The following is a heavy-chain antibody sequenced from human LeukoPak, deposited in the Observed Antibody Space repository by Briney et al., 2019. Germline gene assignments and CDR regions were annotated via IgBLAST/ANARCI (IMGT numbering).Heavy chain of an antibody. Sequence: PSETLSLTCTVSGGSISSSSYYWGWIRQPPGKGLEWIGSIYYSGSTYYNPSLKSRVTISVDTSKNQFSLRLSSVTAADTAVYYCARLGCSSSMRCYGTWFDPWGQGTLVTVSS. CDR1: GGSISSSSYY. D-gene: IGHD6-19*01. J-gene: IGHJ5*02. CDR2: IYYSGST. V-gene: IGHV4-39*07. CDR3: ARLGCSSSMRCYGTWFDP.